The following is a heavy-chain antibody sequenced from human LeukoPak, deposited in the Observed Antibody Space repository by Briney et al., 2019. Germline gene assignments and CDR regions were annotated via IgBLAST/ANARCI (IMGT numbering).Heavy chain of an antibody. CDR2: IIPIFGTA. D-gene: IGHD3-3*01. V-gene: IGHV1-69*13. CDR3: ARAKNDFWSGYYYDAFDI. J-gene: IGHJ3*02. Sequence: ASVKVSCKASGYTFTGYYMHWVRQAPGQGLEWMGGIIPIFGTANYAQKFQGRVTITADESTSTAYMELSSLRSEDTAVYYCARAKNDFWSGYYYDAFDIWGQGTMVTVSS. CDR1: GYTFTGYY.